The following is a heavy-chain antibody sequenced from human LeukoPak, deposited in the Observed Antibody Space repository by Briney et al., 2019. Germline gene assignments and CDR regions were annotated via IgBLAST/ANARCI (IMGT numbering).Heavy chain of an antibody. J-gene: IGHJ4*02. D-gene: IGHD5-12*01. Sequence: SETLSLTCAVYGGPFSGYYWGWIRQPPGKGLEWIGSIYYSGSTYYNPSLKSRVTISVDTSKNQFSLKLSSVTAADTAVYYCARHGRGGYSGYDRYGVVDYWGQGTLVTVSS. V-gene: IGHV4-39*01. CDR3: ARHGRGGYSGYDRYGVVDY. CDR1: GGPFSGYY. CDR2: IYYSGST.